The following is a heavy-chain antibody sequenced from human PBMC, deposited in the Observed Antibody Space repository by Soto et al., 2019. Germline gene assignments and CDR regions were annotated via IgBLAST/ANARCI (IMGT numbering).Heavy chain of an antibody. CDR2: INAGNGNT. CDR1: GYTFTNYA. J-gene: IGHJ4*02. D-gene: IGHD2-21*02. CDR3: ARSIVVVTALDY. Sequence: ASVKVSCKASGYTFTNYAMHWVRQAPGQRLEWMGWINAGNGNTKYSQKFQGRVTITRDTSASTAYMELSGLRSEDTAVYYCARSIVVVTALDYWGQGTLVTVSS. V-gene: IGHV1-3*01.